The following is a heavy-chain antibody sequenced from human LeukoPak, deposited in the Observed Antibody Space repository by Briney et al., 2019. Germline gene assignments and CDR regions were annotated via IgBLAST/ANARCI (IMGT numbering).Heavy chain of an antibody. J-gene: IGHJ4*02. Sequence: GGSLRLSCAASGFTFSSYAMSWVRQAPGKGLEWVSAISGSGGSTYYADSVKGRFTISRDNSKNTLYLQMNNQRAEDTAVYYCAKMLSAMVNSLFDYWGQGTLVTVSS. CDR2: ISGSGGST. D-gene: IGHD5-18*01. CDR3: AKMLSAMVNSLFDY. CDR1: GFTFSSYA. V-gene: IGHV3-23*01.